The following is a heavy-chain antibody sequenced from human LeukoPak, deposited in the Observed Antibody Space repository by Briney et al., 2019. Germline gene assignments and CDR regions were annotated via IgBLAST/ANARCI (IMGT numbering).Heavy chain of an antibody. CDR1: GGSFSDYY. J-gene: IGHJ4*02. D-gene: IGHD2-2*01. Sequence: SETLSLTCAVYGGSFSDYYWSWIRQPPGKGLEWIGEINHSGSTNYNPSLKCRVTISVDTSKNQFSLNLRSVTAADTAVHYCARVGPDITSWHYWGQGTLVTVSS. CDR3: ARVGPDITSWHY. CDR2: INHSGST. V-gene: IGHV4-34*01.